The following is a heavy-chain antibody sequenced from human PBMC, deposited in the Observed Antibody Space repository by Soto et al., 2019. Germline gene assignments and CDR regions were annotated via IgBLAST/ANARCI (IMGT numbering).Heavy chain of an antibody. D-gene: IGHD2-15*01. CDR3: ATESGGIGGSFAY. V-gene: IGHV3-23*01. Sequence: EVQLLESGGGLVQPGGSLRLSCAASGFTFSSYAMSWVRQAPGKGLEWVSAISGSGGNTYYADSVKGRFTISRDNSKNTLYLQMNSLRAEDRAVYYCATESGGIGGSFAYWGQGTLVTVSS. CDR2: ISGSGGNT. CDR1: GFTFSSYA. J-gene: IGHJ4*02.